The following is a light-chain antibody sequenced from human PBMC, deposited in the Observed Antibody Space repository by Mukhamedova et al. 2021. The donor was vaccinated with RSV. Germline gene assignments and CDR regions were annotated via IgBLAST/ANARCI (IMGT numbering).Light chain of an antibody. J-gene: IGKJ4*01. Sequence: WYQRRVHGKAPRLLIYDASNLETGAPSRLSGSGSVRHFTFTTSSLQPEDIATYYCQQYYNLPTFGGGTKVEIK. CDR3: QQYYNLPT. V-gene: IGKV1-33*01. CDR2: DAS.